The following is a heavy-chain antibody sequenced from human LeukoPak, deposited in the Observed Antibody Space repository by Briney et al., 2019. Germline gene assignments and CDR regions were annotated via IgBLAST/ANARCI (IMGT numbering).Heavy chain of an antibody. CDR3: AREYDFWGGYPGSAMDV. Sequence: PGRSLRLSCAASGFTFDDYAMHWVRQAPGKGLEWVSGISWSSGNIGYADSVKGRFTISGDNAENSLYLQMNSLRAEDTAVYYCAREYDFWGGYPGSAMDVWGKGTTVTVSS. CDR1: GFTFDDYA. V-gene: IGHV3-9*01. CDR2: ISWSSGNI. J-gene: IGHJ6*04. D-gene: IGHD3-3*01.